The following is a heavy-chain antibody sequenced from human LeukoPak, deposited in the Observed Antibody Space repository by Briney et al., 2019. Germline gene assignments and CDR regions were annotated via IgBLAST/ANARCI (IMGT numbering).Heavy chain of an antibody. D-gene: IGHD4-17*01. J-gene: IGHJ4*02. Sequence: SETLSLTCTVSGGSISSYYWSWIRQPPGKGLEWIGYIYYSGSTNYNPSLKSRVTISVDTSKNQFSLKLSSVTAADTAVYYCARDQQGYGDYRGFDYWGQGTLVTVSS. CDR2: IYYSGST. V-gene: IGHV4-59*01. CDR1: GGSISSYY. CDR3: ARDQQGYGDYRGFDY.